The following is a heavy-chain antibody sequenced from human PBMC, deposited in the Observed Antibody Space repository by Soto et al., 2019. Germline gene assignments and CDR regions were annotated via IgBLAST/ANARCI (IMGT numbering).Heavy chain of an antibody. CDR2: IYYSGTT. CDR3: AREVQYWFDP. D-gene: IGHD1-1*01. Sequence: SETLSLTCTVSGGSISSHYWSWIRQPPGKGLEWIGYIYYSGTTSYNPSLKSRLTISIDTSRNQFSLRLSSVTAADTAVYYCAREVQYWFDPWGQGTLVTVS. V-gene: IGHV4-59*11. CDR1: GGSISSHY. J-gene: IGHJ5*02.